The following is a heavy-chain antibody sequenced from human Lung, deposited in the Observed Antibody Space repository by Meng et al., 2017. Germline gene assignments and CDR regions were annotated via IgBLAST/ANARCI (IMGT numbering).Heavy chain of an antibody. CDR2: ISSDSRYI. CDR1: GFTFSNYS. Sequence: EVQLVESGGGLVTPGGSLRLSCAASGFTFSNYSMNWVRQAPGKELEWVSSISSDSRYIFYADSVKGRFTISRDTSARTAYMELSSLRSEDTAVYFCARDERGGPYYFDYWGQGTLVTVSS. CDR3: ARDERGGPYYFDY. V-gene: IGHV3-21*01. J-gene: IGHJ4*02.